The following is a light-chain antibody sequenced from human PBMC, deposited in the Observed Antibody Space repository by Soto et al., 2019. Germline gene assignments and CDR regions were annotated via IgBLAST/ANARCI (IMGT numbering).Light chain of an antibody. CDR2: DAS. Sequence: VLTQSPATLSLSPGETATLSCRANQSVSIYLAWYQQKPGQAPRLLIYDASNRATGIPARFSGSGSGTDFTLTIDSLEPEDSAVYYCQQRINWPLTFGGGTKVEIK. V-gene: IGKV3-11*01. CDR1: QSVSIY. CDR3: QQRINWPLT. J-gene: IGKJ4*01.